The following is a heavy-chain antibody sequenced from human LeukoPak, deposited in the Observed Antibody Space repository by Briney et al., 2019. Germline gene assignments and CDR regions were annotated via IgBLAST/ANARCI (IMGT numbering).Heavy chain of an antibody. D-gene: IGHD3-10*01. CDR2: ISSSSSYM. V-gene: IGHV3-21*01. CDR1: GFTFSSYS. CDR3: ARGKMVRGVINPNYYGMDV. Sequence: GGSLRLSCAASGFTFSSYSMNWVRQAPGKGLEWVSSISSSSSYMYYADSVKGRFTISRDNAKNSLYLQMNSLRAEDTAVYYCARGKMVRGVINPNYYGMDVWGQGTTVTVSS. J-gene: IGHJ6*02.